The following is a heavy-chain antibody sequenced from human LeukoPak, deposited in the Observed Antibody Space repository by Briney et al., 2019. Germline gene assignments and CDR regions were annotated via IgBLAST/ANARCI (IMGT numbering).Heavy chain of an antibody. CDR3: AKRDSSGYYHYWYFDL. CDR1: GFTFSSYA. V-gene: IGHV3-23*01. CDR2: ISGSGGST. Sequence: GGSLRLFCAASGFTFSSYAMSWVRQAPGKGLEWVSAISGSGGSTYYADSVKGRFTISRDNSKNTLYLQMNSLRAEDTAVYYCAKRDSSGYYHYWYFDLWGRGTLVTVSS. D-gene: IGHD3-22*01. J-gene: IGHJ2*01.